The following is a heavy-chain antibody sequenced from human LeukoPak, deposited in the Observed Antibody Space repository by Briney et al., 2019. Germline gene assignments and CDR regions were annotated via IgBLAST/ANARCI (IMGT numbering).Heavy chain of an antibody. J-gene: IGHJ4*02. Sequence: GGSLRLSCAASGFTISDYSRNWVRQAPGKGLEWISYIGIDSGNTNYADSVKGRFTISGDKAKNSLYLQMNSLRVEDTAVYYCARDYKYAFDNWGQGTLVTVSS. CDR2: IGIDSGNT. CDR1: GFTISDYS. D-gene: IGHD5-24*01. CDR3: ARDYKYAFDN. V-gene: IGHV3-48*01.